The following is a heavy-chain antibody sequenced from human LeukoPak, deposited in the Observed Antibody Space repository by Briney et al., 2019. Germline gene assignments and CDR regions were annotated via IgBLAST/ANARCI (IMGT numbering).Heavy chain of an antibody. CDR2: ISYDGSNK. V-gene: IGHV3-30-3*01. Sequence: PGGSLRLSCAASGFTFSSYAMHWVRQAPGKGLKWVAVISYDGSNKYYADSVKGRFTISRDNSKNTLYLQMNSLRAEDTAVYYCAKAHAPDYYDSSGYGGIDYWGQGTLVAVSS. CDR3: AKAHAPDYYDSSGYGGIDY. J-gene: IGHJ4*02. D-gene: IGHD3-22*01. CDR1: GFTFSSYA.